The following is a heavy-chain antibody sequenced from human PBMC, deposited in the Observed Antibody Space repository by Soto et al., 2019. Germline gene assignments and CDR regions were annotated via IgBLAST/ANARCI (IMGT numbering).Heavy chain of an antibody. CDR3: AHKKTYYDALTGYYNSPYFDY. Sequence: QITLKESGPTLVKPTQTLTLTCTFSGFSLSTSGVGVGWIRQPPGKALEGLALIYWDDEKRYSPSLKSRLTITKDTYKNQVVLRVTNVDPVDTGTYYCAHKKTYYDALTGYYNSPYFDYRGPGTQVIVSS. D-gene: IGHD3-9*01. CDR1: GFSLSTSGVG. CDR2: IYWDDEK. J-gene: IGHJ4*02. V-gene: IGHV2-5*02.